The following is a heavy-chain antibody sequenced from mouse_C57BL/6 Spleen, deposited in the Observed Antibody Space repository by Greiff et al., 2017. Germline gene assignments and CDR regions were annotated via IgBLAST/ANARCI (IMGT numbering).Heavy chain of an antibody. CDR1: GFTFTDYY. V-gene: IGHV7-3*01. CDR3: ARSNYDYDGYFDV. D-gene: IGHD2-4*01. Sequence: EVKVEESGGGLVQPGGSLSLSCAASGFTFTDYYMSWVRQPPGKALEWLGFIRNKANGYTTEYSASVKGRFTISRDNSQSILYLQMNALRAEDSATYYCARSNYDYDGYFDVWGTGTTVTVSS. CDR2: IRNKANGYTT. J-gene: IGHJ1*03.